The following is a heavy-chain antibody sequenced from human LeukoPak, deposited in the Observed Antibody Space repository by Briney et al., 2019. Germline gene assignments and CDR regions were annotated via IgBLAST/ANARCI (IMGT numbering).Heavy chain of an antibody. J-gene: IGHJ4*02. D-gene: IGHD1-14*01. CDR2: IAYDGSRA. CDR1: GFTFGGYG. CDR3: TRYNNDHFDY. V-gene: IGHV3-33*01. Sequence: GRSLRLSCAGSGFTFGGYGMHWFRQTPGKGLEWVAVIAYDGSRAFYADSVKGRFTISRDNSKNTMSVQMDDLRAEDTAIYYCTRYNNDHFDYWGQGTLVTVSS.